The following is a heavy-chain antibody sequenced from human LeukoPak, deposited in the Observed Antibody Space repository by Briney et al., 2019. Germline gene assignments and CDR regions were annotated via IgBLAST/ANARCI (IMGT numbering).Heavy chain of an antibody. Sequence: TPSETLSLTCTVSGGSISSYYWSWIRQPPGKGLEWIGYIYYSGSTNYNPSLKSRVTISVDTSKNQFSLKLSSVTAADTAVYYCASNSGIVGAIDYWGQGTLVTVSS. CDR2: IYYSGST. D-gene: IGHD1-26*01. CDR3: ASNSGIVGAIDY. J-gene: IGHJ4*02. V-gene: IGHV4-59*12. CDR1: GGSISSYY.